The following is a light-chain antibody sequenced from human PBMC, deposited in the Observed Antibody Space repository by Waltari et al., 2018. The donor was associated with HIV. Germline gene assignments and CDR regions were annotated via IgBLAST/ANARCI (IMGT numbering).Light chain of an antibody. Sequence: QSALTQPASVSGSPGQSITISCTGTSSDVGGYNYVSWYQQHPGKAPNLMISEVSNRPSGVTNRFSGSKSGNTASLTISGLQVEDEADYYCSSYTSSSTLYVFGTGTKVTVL. J-gene: IGLJ1*01. CDR3: SSYTSSSTLYV. CDR1: SSDVGGYNY. CDR2: EVS. V-gene: IGLV2-14*01.